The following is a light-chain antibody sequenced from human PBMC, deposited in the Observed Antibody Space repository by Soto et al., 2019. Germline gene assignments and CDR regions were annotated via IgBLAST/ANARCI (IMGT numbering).Light chain of an antibody. Sequence: DIVMTQSPDSLAVSLGERASINCKSSQSVLYTSNNQNYLAWYQQKPGQPPKLLIYWASTRESGVPDRFSGSGYGTDFTLTVSSMQAEDVAVYYCQQYYDTPFTFGPGTKVDIK. V-gene: IGKV4-1*01. CDR1: QSVLYTSNNQNY. J-gene: IGKJ3*01. CDR2: WAS. CDR3: QQYYDTPFT.